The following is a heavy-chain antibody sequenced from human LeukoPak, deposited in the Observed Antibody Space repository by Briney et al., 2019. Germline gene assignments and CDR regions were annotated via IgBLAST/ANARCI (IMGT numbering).Heavy chain of an antibody. V-gene: IGHV3-66*01. D-gene: IGHD6-6*01. Sequence: PGGSLRLSCAASGFTVSSTYLTWVRQAPGKGLEWLSVIYSGGYTYYADSVKGRFFISRDISENMVYLQMNSLSVEDTAVYFFARGRPAHYFDSWGPGTLVTVS. CDR1: GFTVSSTY. CDR2: IYSGGYT. J-gene: IGHJ4*02. CDR3: ARGRPAHYFDS.